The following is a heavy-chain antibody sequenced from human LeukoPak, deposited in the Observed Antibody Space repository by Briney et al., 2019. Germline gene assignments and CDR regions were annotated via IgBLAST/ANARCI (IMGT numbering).Heavy chain of an antibody. CDR3: ARHIVVVPAATAKRSPNWFDP. CDR2: IYYSGST. V-gene: IGHV4-39*01. CDR1: GGSISSSSYY. J-gene: IGHJ5*02. Sequence: SEILSLTCTVSGGSISSSSYYWGWIRQPPGKGLEWIGSIYYSGSTYYNPSLKSRVTISVDTSKNQFSLKLSSVTAADTAVYYCARHIVVVPAATAKRSPNWFDPWGQGTLVTVSS. D-gene: IGHD2-2*01.